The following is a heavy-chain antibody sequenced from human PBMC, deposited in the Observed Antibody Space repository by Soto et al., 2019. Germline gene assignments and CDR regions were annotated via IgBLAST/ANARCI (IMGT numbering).Heavy chain of an antibody. J-gene: IGHJ3*02. V-gene: IGHV5-51*01. Sequence: GESLKISCQGSGYRFTNYWIGWVRQMPGKGLEWMGIIYPGDSDTRYSPSFQGRVTISADRSINTAYLQWSSLKASDTAMYYCARHEGGGGPRGVFEIRSQGTMVTVSS. CDR3: ARHEGGGGPRGVFEI. CDR1: GYRFTNYW. D-gene: IGHD3-16*01. CDR2: IYPGDSDT.